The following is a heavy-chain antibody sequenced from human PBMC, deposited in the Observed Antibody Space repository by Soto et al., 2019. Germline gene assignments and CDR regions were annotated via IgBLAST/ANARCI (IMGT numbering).Heavy chain of an antibody. CDR3: AGRLLGESSSWYYFDY. J-gene: IGHJ4*02. D-gene: IGHD6-13*01. CDR1: GFSLSTSGVG. CDR2: IYWNDDK. Sequence: SGPTLVNPTQTLTLTCTFSGFSLSTSGVGVGWNRQPPGKAMEWLALIYWNDDKRYSPSLKSRLTITKDTSKNQVVLTMTNMDPVDTATYYCAGRLLGESSSWYYFDYWGQGTLVTVSS. V-gene: IGHV2-5*01.